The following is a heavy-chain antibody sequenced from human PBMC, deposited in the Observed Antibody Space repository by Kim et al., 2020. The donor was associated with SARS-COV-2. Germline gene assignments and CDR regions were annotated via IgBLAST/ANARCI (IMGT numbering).Heavy chain of an antibody. D-gene: IGHD3-22*01. CDR3: ARAGYDSSGYYLDY. V-gene: IGHV3-13*01. J-gene: IGHJ4*02. Sequence: PGSVKGRFTISRENAKNSLYLQMNSLRAGDTAVYYCARAGYDSSGYYLDYWGQGTLVTLSS.